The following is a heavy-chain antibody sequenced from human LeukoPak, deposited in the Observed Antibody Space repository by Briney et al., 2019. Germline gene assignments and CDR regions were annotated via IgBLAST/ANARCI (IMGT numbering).Heavy chain of an antibody. Sequence: SETLSLTCTVSGGSISSYYWSWIRQPAGKGLEWIGRIYTSGSTNYNPSLQSRVTMSVDTSKNQFSLTLSYETAADTAVYSCARETVVPAAIVYNWFDPWGQGTLVTVSS. V-gene: IGHV4-4*07. CDR1: GGSISSYY. CDR2: IYTSGST. D-gene: IGHD2-2*01. CDR3: ARETVVPAAIVYNWFDP. J-gene: IGHJ5*02.